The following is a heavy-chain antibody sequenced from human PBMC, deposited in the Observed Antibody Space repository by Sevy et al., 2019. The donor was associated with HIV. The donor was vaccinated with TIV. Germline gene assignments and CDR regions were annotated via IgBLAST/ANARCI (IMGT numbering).Heavy chain of an antibody. CDR1: GFTFSSYE. D-gene: IGHD3-3*01. J-gene: IGHJ3*02. CDR2: ITLSGSSM. Sequence: GGSLRLSCAASGFTFSSYEMNWVRQAPGKGLEWISYITLSGSSMYYADSVKGRFTISRDKSKKTLYLQVNSLRAEDTAVYYCAKGVYDFWSGRSDIFDIWGQGTMVTVSS. V-gene: IGHV3-48*03. CDR3: AKGVYDFWSGRSDIFDI.